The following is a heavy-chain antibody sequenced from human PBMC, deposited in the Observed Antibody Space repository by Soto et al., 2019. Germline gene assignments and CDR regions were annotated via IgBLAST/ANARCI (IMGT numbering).Heavy chain of an antibody. CDR1: GYTLTELS. J-gene: IGHJ1*01. CDR3: ATSSSMIPPKIAAAGPGHFQH. Sequence: ASVKVSCKVSGYTLTELSMHWVRQAPGKGLEWMGGFDPKDGETIYAQKFQGRVTMTEDTSTDTAYMELSSLRSEDTAMYYCATSSSMIPPKIAAAGPGHFQHWGQGTLVTVSS. D-gene: IGHD6-13*01. CDR2: FDPKDGET. V-gene: IGHV1-24*01.